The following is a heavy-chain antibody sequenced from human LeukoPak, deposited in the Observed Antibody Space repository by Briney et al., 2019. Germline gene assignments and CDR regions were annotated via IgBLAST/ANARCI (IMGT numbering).Heavy chain of an antibody. CDR1: GYTFTSYD. CDR3: ARDQGIAAAGTEGYYYYMDV. Sequence: ASVKVSCKPSGYTFTSYDINWVRQATGQGLEWMGWMNPNSGNTGYAQKFQGRVTITRNTSISTAYMELSSLRSEDTAVYYCARDQGIAAAGTEGYYYYMDVWGKGTTVTVSS. CDR2: MNPNSGNT. D-gene: IGHD6-13*01. V-gene: IGHV1-8*03. J-gene: IGHJ6*03.